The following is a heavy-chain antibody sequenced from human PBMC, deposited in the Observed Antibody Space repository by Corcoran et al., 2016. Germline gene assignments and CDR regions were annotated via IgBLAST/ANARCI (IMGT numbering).Heavy chain of an antibody. D-gene: IGHD2-2*02. V-gene: IGHV3-33*01. CDR2: IWYDGSND. CDR1: GFTFSSYG. J-gene: IGHJ4*02. Sequence: QVQLVESGGGVVQPGRSLRLSCAASGFTFSSYGMHWVRQAPGKGLEWVAVIWYDGSNDYYADSVKGRFTISRDNSKNTLYLQMNSLRAEDTAVYYCAREEPAAIQGFDYWGQGTLVTVSS. CDR3: AREEPAAIQGFDY.